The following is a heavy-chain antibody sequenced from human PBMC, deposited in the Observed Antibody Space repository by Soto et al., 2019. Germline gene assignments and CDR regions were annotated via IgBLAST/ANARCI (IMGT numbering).Heavy chain of an antibody. D-gene: IGHD2-15*01. V-gene: IGHV3-33*01. Sequence: GGSLRLSCAASGFTFSSYGMHWVRQAPGKGLEWVAVIWYDGSNKYYADSVKGRFTISRDNSKNTLYLQMNSLRAEDTAVYYCARVLVVAATSSRGGMDVWGQGTTVTVSS. CDR2: IWYDGSNK. CDR1: GFTFSSYG. CDR3: ARVLVVAATSSRGGMDV. J-gene: IGHJ6*02.